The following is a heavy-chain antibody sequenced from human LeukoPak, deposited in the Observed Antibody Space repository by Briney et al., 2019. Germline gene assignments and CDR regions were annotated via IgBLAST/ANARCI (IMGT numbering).Heavy chain of an antibody. V-gene: IGHV4-30-4*01. D-gene: IGHD3-22*01. CDR3: ARPYYDSSGYYHDAFDI. CDR1: GGSISSGDYY. CDR2: IYYSGST. J-gene: IGHJ3*02. Sequence: SETLSLTCTVSGGSISSGDYYLSWIRQPPGKGLEWIGYIYYSGSTYYNPSLKSRVTISVDTSKNQFSLKLSSVTAADTAVYYCARPYYDSSGYYHDAFDIWGQGTMVTVSS.